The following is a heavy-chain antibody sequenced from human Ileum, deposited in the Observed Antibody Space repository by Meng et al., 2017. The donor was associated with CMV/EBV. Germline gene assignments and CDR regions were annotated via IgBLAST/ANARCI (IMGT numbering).Heavy chain of an antibody. V-gene: IGHV4-59*01. J-gene: IGHJ6*02. CDR1: GSSISSYN. CDR3: ARDRQQTYFYGPDV. Sequence: SETLSLTCTVSGSSISSYNWTWIRQPPGKGLEWIGYVYYSGSTNYNASLKSRVTMSVDTSKNQFSLKLSSVTAVDAAVYYCARDRQQTYFYGPDVWGQGTTVTVSS. D-gene: IGHD6-13*01. CDR2: VYYSGST.